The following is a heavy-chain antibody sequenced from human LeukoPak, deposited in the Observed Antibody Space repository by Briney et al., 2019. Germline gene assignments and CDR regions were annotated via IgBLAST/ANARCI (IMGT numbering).Heavy chain of an antibody. CDR1: GYTLTELS. CDR2: FDPEDGET. V-gene: IGHV1-24*01. Sequence: ASVKVSCKVSGYTLTELSMHWVRQAPGKGLEWMGGFDPEDGETIYAQKFQGRVTMTEDTSTDTAYMELSSLRSEDTAVYYCAFRVGATQPEYFQHWGQGTLVTVSS. J-gene: IGHJ1*01. D-gene: IGHD1-26*01. CDR3: AFRVGATQPEYFQH.